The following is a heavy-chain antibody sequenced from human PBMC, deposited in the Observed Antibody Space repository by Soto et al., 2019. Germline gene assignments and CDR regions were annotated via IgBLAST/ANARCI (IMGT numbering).Heavy chain of an antibody. Sequence: EVQLLESGGGLVQPGGSLRLSCAASGFTFSSYAINWVRQAPGKGLEWVSGISGSGGDTYYADSVKGRFTISRDNSKSTLYLQMKSLRAEDTAVYYCARGWQGDYWGQGTLVTVSS. CDR3: ARGWQGDY. CDR1: GFTFSSYA. CDR2: ISGSGGDT. V-gene: IGHV3-23*01. J-gene: IGHJ4*02. D-gene: IGHD6-19*01.